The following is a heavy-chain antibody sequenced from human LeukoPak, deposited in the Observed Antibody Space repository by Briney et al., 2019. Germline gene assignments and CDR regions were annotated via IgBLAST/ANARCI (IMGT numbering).Heavy chain of an antibody. V-gene: IGHV3-30*18. Sequence: GGSLRLSCSASGFTFSSYGMHWVPQAPDKGLEWVAVISYDGSNKYYADSVKGRFTISRDNSKNTLYLQMNSLRAEDTAVYYCAKDGGVRAYYFDYWGQGTLVTVSS. J-gene: IGHJ4*02. CDR2: ISYDGSNK. CDR3: AKDGGVRAYYFDY. D-gene: IGHD2-8*02. CDR1: GFTFSSYG.